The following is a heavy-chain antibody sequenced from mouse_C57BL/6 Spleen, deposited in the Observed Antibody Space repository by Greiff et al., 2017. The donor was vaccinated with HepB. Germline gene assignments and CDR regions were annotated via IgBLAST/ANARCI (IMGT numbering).Heavy chain of an antibody. Sequence: EVKLQESGPGLVKPSQSLSLTCSVTGYSITSGYYWNWIRQFPGNKLEWMGYISYDGSNNYNPSLKNRISITRDTSKNQFFLKLNSVTTEDTATYYCARDRGGGYYSYWGQGTTLTVSS. CDR3: ARDRGGGYYSY. CDR1: GYSITSGYY. D-gene: IGHD2-3*01. V-gene: IGHV3-6*01. J-gene: IGHJ2*01. CDR2: ISYDGSN.